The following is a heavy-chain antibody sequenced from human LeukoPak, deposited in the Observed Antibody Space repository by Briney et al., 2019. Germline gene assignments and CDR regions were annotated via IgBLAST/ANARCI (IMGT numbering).Heavy chain of an antibody. Sequence: SETLSLTCTVSGGSISRTSYYWDWIRQPPGKGLEWIGNVFDSGSTHYNPSLKSRVTISVDTSKNQFSLRLSSVTAADTAVYYCARGRYTFDYWGQGTLVTVSS. CDR3: ARGRYTFDY. CDR1: GGSISRTSYY. J-gene: IGHJ4*02. V-gene: IGHV4-39*01. D-gene: IGHD1-1*01. CDR2: VFDSGST.